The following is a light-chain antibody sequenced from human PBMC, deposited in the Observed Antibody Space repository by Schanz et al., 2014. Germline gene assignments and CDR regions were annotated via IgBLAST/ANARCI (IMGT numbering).Light chain of an antibody. CDR3: HQYINSPFT. V-gene: IGKV3-20*01. Sequence: PRLLIYGSSSRATGIPDRVSGSGSDTEFTLTISRLEPEDSAVYYCHQYINSPFTFGPGTKLDLK. CDR2: GSS. J-gene: IGKJ3*01.